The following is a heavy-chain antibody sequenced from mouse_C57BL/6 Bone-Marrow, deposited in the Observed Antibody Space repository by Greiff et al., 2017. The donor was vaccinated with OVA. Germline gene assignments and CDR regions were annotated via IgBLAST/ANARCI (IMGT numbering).Heavy chain of an antibody. D-gene: IGHD1-1*01. Sequence: QVHVKQPGAELVKPGASVKLSCKASGYTFTSYWMHWVKQRPGQGLEWIGMIHPNSGSTNYNEKFKSKATLTVDKSSSTAYMQLSSLTSEDSAVYYCAREYGSSLYYFDYWGQGTTLTVSS. J-gene: IGHJ2*01. CDR2: IHPNSGST. V-gene: IGHV1-64*01. CDR3: AREYGSSLYYFDY. CDR1: GYTFTSYW.